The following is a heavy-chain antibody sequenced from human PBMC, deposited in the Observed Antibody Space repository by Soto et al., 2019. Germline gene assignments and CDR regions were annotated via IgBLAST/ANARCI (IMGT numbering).Heavy chain of an antibody. V-gene: IGHV3-33*01. CDR2: IWYDGSNK. D-gene: IGHD2-21*02. Sequence: LRLSCAASGFSLRKYCMHWVRQAPCKGLEWVAVIWYDGSNKDYADSVKGRFTISRDNSKNTLRLQMHSLRAEDTAVYYCARDRVVVTATQDYYYGMDVWGQGTTVTVSS. CDR1: GFSLRKYC. CDR3: ARDRVVVTATQDYYYGMDV. J-gene: IGHJ6*02.